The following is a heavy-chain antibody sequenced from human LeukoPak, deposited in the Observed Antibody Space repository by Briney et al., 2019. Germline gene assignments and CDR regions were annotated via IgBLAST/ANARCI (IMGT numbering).Heavy chain of an antibody. CDR3: AKDQVGWLRLATIDY. V-gene: IGHV3-23*01. CDR2: ISGSGGST. D-gene: IGHD5-12*01. J-gene: IGHJ4*02. CDR1: GLTFSSYA. Sequence: PGGSLRLSCAASGLTFSSYAMSWVRQAPGKGLEWVSAISGSGGSTYYADSVKGRFTISRDNSKNTLYLQMNSLRAEDTAVYYCAKDQVGWLRLATIDYWGQGTLVTVSS.